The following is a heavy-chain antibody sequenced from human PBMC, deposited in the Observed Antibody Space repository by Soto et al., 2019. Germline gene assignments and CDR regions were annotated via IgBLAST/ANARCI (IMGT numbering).Heavy chain of an antibody. CDR1: GFTFSSYA. CDR3: ARGTIPIFGGGQYYGMDV. V-gene: IGHV3-30*09. J-gene: IGHJ6*02. CDR2: TLYDGSDK. Sequence: GGSLRLSCAASGFTFSSYAMHWVRQAPGKGLEWVAVTLYDGSDKYYADSVKGRFAISRDNSNNTLYLQMNSLRAEDTALYYCARGTIPIFGGGQYYGMDVWGQGTTAPVYS. D-gene: IGHD3-3*01.